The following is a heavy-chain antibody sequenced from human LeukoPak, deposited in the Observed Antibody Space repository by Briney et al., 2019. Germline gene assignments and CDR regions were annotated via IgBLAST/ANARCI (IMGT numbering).Heavy chain of an antibody. D-gene: IGHD3-10*01. J-gene: IGHJ4*02. Sequence: GGSLRLSCAASGFTFSSHWMTWVRQALGKGLEWVATIKQDGNEKHYVGSVKGRFTISRDNAKNSLYLQMNSLRAEDTAAYYCARSLYGSGSYDKGDGYFDYWGQGTLVTVSS. V-gene: IGHV3-7*01. CDR1: GFTFSSHW. CDR2: IKQDGNEK. CDR3: ARSLYGSGSYDKGDGYFDY.